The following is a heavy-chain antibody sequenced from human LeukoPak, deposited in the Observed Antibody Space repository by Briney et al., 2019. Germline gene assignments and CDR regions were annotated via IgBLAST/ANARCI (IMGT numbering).Heavy chain of an antibody. CDR3: AKDLYYYDSSGLALFAFDI. CDR1: GFTFSSYA. J-gene: IGHJ3*02. D-gene: IGHD3-22*01. CDR2: ISGSGGST. Sequence: GGSLRLSCAASGFTFSSYAMSWVRQAPGKGLEWVSAISGSGGSTYYADSVKGRFTISRDNSRNTLYLQMNSLRAEDTAVYYCAKDLYYYDSSGLALFAFDIWGQGTMVTVSS. V-gene: IGHV3-23*01.